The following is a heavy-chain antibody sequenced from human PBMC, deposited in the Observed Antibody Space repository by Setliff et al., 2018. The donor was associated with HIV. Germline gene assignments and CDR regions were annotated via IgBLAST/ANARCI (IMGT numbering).Heavy chain of an antibody. CDR3: ASPYENNSGPDY. D-gene: IGHD7-27*01. CDR2: INPKRGAT. J-gene: IGHJ4*02. Sequence: ASVKVSCKTSGYTFTDHHIHWVRQAPGQGLEWMGWINPKRGATKIQDFQGRVTMTRDTSITTVYMVLNRLTPGDTAVYYCASPYENNSGPDYWGQGTPVTVSS. CDR1: GYTFTDHH. V-gene: IGHV1-2*02.